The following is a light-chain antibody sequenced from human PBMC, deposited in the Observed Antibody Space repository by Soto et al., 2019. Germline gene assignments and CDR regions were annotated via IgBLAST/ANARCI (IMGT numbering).Light chain of an antibody. J-gene: IGLJ3*02. CDR1: SSDVGGYNY. V-gene: IGLV2-14*01. Sequence: QSALTQPASVSGSPGQSITISCTGTSSDVGGYNYVSWYQQHPGKAPKLKIYEVSNRPSGVSDRFSGSKSCNTASLTISGLQAEDEADYYCSSFTSINTWVFGGGTKLTVL. CDR2: EVS. CDR3: SSFTSINTWV.